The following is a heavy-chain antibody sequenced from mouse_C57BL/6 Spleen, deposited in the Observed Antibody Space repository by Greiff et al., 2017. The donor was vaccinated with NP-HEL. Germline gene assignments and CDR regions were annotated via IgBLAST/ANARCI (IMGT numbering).Heavy chain of an antibody. CDR1: GYTFTSYW. V-gene: IGHV1-61*01. CDR3: ARGGRPYFDY. J-gene: IGHJ2*01. CDR2: IYPSDSET. D-gene: IGHD2-12*01. Sequence: QVQLQQPGAELVRPGSSVKLSCKASGYTFTSYWMDWVKQRPGQGLEWIGNIYPSDSETHYNQKFKDKATLTVDKSSSTAYMQLSSLTSEDSAVYSCARGGRPYFDYWGQGTTLTVSS.